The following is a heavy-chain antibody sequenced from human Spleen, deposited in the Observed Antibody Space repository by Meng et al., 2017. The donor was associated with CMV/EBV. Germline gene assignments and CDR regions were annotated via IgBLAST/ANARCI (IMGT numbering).Heavy chain of an antibody. CDR1: GDSVSNGSYY. V-gene: IGHV4-61*01. J-gene: IGHJ4*02. CDR3: ARGPRRGYIDC. Sequence: SETLSLTCNVSGDSVSNGSYYWSWIRQPPGKGLEYIGYFYYIGNTNNNPSLKSRVTISVDTSKNQFSLNLSSVTAADTAVYYCARGPRRGYIDCWGQGTLVTVSS. CDR2: FYYIGNT.